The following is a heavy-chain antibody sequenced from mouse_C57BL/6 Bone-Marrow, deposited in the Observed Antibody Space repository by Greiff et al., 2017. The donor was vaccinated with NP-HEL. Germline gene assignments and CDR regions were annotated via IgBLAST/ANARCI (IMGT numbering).Heavy chain of an antibody. V-gene: IGHV3-8*01. Sequence: VQLQQSGPGLAKPSQTLSLTCSVTGYSITSDYWNWIRKFPGNKLEYMGYISYSGSTYYNPSLKSRISITRETSKNQYYLQLNSVTTEDTATYYCARSPLWLRRNYYAMDYWGQGTSVTVSS. CDR2: ISYSGST. J-gene: IGHJ4*01. CDR3: ARSPLWLRRNYYAMDY. D-gene: IGHD2-2*01. CDR1: GYSITSDY.